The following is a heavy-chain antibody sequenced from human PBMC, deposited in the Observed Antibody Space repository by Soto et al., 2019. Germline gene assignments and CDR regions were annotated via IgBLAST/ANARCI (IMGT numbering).Heavy chain of an antibody. V-gene: IGHV4-34*01. CDR2: INHSGST. J-gene: IGHJ4*02. CDR3: ARVHSSSWSYRQYFDY. Sequence: SETLSLTCAVYGGSFSGYYWSWIRQPPGKGLEWIGEINHSGSTNYNPSLKRRVTISVDTSKNQFSLKLSSVTAADRAVYYCARVHSSSWSYRQYFDYWGQGTLVTVSS. CDR1: GGSFSGYY. D-gene: IGHD6-13*01.